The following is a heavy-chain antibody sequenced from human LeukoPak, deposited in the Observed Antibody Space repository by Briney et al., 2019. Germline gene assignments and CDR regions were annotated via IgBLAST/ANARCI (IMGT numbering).Heavy chain of an antibody. D-gene: IGHD3-16*01. CDR3: TTESLGDWGTPDY. CDR2: ISSSSSYI. Sequence: GGSLRLSCAASGFTFSSYSMNWVRQAPGKGLEWVSSISSSSSYIYYADSVKGRFTISRDNAKNSLYLQMNSLKTEDTAVYYCTTESLGDWGTPDYWGQGTLVTVSS. CDR1: GFTFSSYS. J-gene: IGHJ4*02. V-gene: IGHV3-21*03.